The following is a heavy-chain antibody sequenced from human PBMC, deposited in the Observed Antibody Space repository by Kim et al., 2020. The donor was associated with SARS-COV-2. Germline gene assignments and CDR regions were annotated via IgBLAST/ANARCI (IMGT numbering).Heavy chain of an antibody. D-gene: IGHD2-15*01. J-gene: IGHJ4*02. V-gene: IGHV1-3*01. CDR2: INAANGNT. CDR1: GYSFTAYT. Sequence: DSVKVSCKASGYSFTAYTIHWVRQAPGQRLEWMGWINAANGNTEFSQKFQGRVTSSRDTTATTVHMEVSSLRSEDTAVYYCARGAYCRGGICFPPGGYWGQGTLVTVSS. CDR3: ARGAYCRGGICFPPGGY.